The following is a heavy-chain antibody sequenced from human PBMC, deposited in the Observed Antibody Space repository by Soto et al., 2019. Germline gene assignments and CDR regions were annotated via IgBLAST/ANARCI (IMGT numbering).Heavy chain of an antibody. Sequence: QVQLVQSGAEVKKPGSSVKVSCKASGNTFTTYSINWLRQAPGQGLEWMGGLIPIFGTPNYSRKFQGRVSITADESTTTVYMELSGLGFGDTAIYFCARGGPVIIPAATNWFDPWGQGTLVSVSS. V-gene: IGHV1-69*01. CDR1: GNTFTTYS. CDR3: ARGGPVIIPAATNWFDP. CDR2: LIPIFGTP. J-gene: IGHJ5*02. D-gene: IGHD2-2*01.